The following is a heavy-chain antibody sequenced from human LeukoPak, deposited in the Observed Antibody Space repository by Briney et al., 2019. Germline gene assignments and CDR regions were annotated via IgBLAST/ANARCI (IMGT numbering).Heavy chain of an antibody. D-gene: IGHD3-3*01. V-gene: IGHV3-23*01. CDR3: AKDWDPYYDFWSGLDY. J-gene: IGHJ4*02. CDR2: ISGSGGST. Sequence: GGSLRLSCAASGFTFSSYAMSWVRQAPGKGLEWVSAISGSGGSTYYADSVKGRFTISRDNSKNTLYLQMNSLRAEDTAVYYCAKDWDPYYDFWSGLDYWGQGTLVTVSS. CDR1: GFTFSSYA.